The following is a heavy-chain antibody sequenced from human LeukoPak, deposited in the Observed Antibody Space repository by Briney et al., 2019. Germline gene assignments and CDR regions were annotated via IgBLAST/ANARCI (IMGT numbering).Heavy chain of an antibody. CDR3: ARDGWRDYYDSSGYYSR. CDR1: GYTFTSYY. V-gene: IGHV1-46*01. J-gene: IGHJ4*02. CDR2: INPSGGST. Sequence: GASVKVSCKASGYTFTSYYMHWVRQAPGQGLEWMGIINPSGGSTSYAQEFQGRVTMTRDTSTSTVYMELSSLRSEDTAVYYCARDGWRDYYDSSGYYSRWGQGNLVTVSS. D-gene: IGHD3-22*01.